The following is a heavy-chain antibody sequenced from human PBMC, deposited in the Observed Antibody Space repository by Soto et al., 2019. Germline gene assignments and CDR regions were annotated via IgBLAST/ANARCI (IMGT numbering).Heavy chain of an antibody. D-gene: IGHD6-19*01. Sequence: SVKVSCKASGGTFSSYAISWVRQAPGQGLEWMGGIIPIFGTANYAQKFQGRVTITADESTSTAYMELSSLRAEDTAVYYCAKDFDSYSSGRYGMDVWGQGTTVTVSS. CDR1: GGTFSSYA. CDR3: AKDFDSYSSGRYGMDV. CDR2: IIPIFGTA. J-gene: IGHJ6*02. V-gene: IGHV1-69*13.